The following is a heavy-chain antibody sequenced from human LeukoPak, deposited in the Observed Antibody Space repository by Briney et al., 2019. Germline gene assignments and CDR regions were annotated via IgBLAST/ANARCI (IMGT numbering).Heavy chain of an antibody. V-gene: IGHV4-59*08. CDR1: GGSISSYY. Sequence: SETLSLTCTVSGGSISSYYWSWIRQPPGKGLEWIGYIYYSGSTNYNPSLKSRVTISVDTSKNQFSLKLSSVTAADTAVYYCARGLRDIVVVPAARGSAFDIWGQGTMVTVSS. J-gene: IGHJ3*02. CDR3: ARGLRDIVVVPAARGSAFDI. CDR2: IYYSGST. D-gene: IGHD2-2*01.